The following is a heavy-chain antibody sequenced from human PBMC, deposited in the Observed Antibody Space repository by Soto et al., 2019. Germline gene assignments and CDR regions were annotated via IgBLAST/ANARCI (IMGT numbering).Heavy chain of an antibody. D-gene: IGHD3-3*01. CDR1: GFTFSSYG. CDR3: AWAPYYDFWSGLD. Sequence: QVQLVESGGGVVQPGRSLRLSCAASGFTFSSYGMHWVRQAPGKGLEWVAVISYDGSNKYYADSVKGRFTISRDNSKNTLYLQMNSLRAEDTAVYYCAWAPYYDFWSGLDWGQGTLVTVSS. CDR2: ISYDGSNK. V-gene: IGHV3-30*03. J-gene: IGHJ4*02.